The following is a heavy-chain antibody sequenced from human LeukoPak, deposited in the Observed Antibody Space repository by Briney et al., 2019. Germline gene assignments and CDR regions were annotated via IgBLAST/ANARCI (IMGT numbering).Heavy chain of an antibody. CDR2: ISTNGGHT. Sequence: GGSLRLSCSASGFSFSNYAMHWVRQAPGKGLEYVSAISTNGGHTCYADSVQGRFTISRDNSKNTLYLQMSSLRAEDTALYYCVKDLLGYCSSTSCYATGPFDYWGQGTLVTVSS. J-gene: IGHJ4*02. D-gene: IGHD2-2*01. V-gene: IGHV3-64D*09. CDR3: VKDLLGYCSSTSCYATGPFDY. CDR1: GFSFSNYA.